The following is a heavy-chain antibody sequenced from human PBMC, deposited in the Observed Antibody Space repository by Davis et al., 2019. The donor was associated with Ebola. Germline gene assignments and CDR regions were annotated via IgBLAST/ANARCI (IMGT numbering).Heavy chain of an antibody. CDR3: VKGIQLWFTGANYFDY. J-gene: IGHJ4*02. Sequence: GESLKISCAASGFTFSSYGMHWVRQAPGKGLEWVAVISYDGSNKYYADSVKGRFTISRDNSKNTLYLQMSSLRAEDTAVYYCVKGIQLWFTGANYFDYWGQGTLVTVSS. CDR2: ISYDGSNK. V-gene: IGHV3-30*18. CDR1: GFTFSSYG. D-gene: IGHD5-18*01.